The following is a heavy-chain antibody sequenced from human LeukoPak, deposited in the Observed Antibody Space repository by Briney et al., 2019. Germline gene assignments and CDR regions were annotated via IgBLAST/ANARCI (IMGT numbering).Heavy chain of an antibody. D-gene: IGHD1-26*01. J-gene: IGHJ3*02. V-gene: IGHV3-30-3*01. Sequence: GGSLRLSCAASGFTFSSYAMHWVRQAPGKGLEWVAVISYDGSNKYYADSVKGRFTISRDNSKNTLYLQMNSLRAEDTAVYYCARDWLGVGARDGAFDIWGQGTMVTVSS. CDR1: GFTFSSYA. CDR3: ARDWLGVGARDGAFDI. CDR2: ISYDGSNK.